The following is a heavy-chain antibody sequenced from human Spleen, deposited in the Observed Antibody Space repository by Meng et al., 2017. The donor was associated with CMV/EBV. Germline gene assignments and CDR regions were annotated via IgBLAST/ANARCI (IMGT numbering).Heavy chain of an antibody. CDR3: AREMVRGEGPFNYYYYYGMDV. J-gene: IGHJ6*02. Sequence: YWMHWVRQAPGKGLVWVSRINSDGSSTTYADSVKGRFTISRDNAKNTVHLQMNSLRAEDTAVYYCAREMVRGEGPFNYYYYYGMDVWGQGTTVTVSS. V-gene: IGHV3-74*03. CDR1: YW. CDR2: INSDGSST. D-gene: IGHD3-10*01.